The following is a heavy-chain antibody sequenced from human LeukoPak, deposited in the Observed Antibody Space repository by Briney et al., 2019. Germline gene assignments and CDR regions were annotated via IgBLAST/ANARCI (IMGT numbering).Heavy chain of an antibody. CDR3: ARAPITSPFYFDY. CDR2: INWSGGST. CDR1: GFAFDEHG. V-gene: IGHV3-20*04. J-gene: IGHJ4*02. Sequence: PGGSLRLSCTASGFAFDEHGMSWVRHVPGKGLEWVCGINWSGGSTGYADPLRGRFTISRDNAKNSLYLQMDSLRAEDTALYYCARAPITSPFYFDYWGQGTLVTVSS. D-gene: IGHD2-2*01.